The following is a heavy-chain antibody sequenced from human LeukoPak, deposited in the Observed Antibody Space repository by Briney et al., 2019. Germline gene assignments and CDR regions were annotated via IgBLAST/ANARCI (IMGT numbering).Heavy chain of an antibody. J-gene: IGHJ4*02. Sequence: PGGSLRLSCGASGFTFSYAWMHWVRQAPGKGLEWVGRIRSKTDGGTTDYAAPVKGRFTISRDDSKNTLYLQMNSLKTDDTGIYYCSTGIVGTTAYWGQGTLVTVSS. V-gene: IGHV3-15*01. D-gene: IGHD1-26*01. CDR1: GFTFSYAW. CDR3: STGIVGTTAY. CDR2: IRSKTDGGTT.